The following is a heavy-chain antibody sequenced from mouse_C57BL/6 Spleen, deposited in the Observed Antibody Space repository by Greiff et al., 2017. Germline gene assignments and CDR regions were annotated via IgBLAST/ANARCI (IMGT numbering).Heavy chain of an antibody. Sequence: VQLKESGAELVRPGASVKLSCTASGFNIKDDYMHWVKQRPEQGLEWIGWIDPENGDTESASKFQGKATITADTSSNTAYLQLSSLTSEDTAVYYCTTSGFDYWGQGTTLTVSS. J-gene: IGHJ2*01. CDR2: IDPENGDT. CDR1: GFNIKDDY. V-gene: IGHV14-4*01. D-gene: IGHD4-1*01. CDR3: TTSGFDY.